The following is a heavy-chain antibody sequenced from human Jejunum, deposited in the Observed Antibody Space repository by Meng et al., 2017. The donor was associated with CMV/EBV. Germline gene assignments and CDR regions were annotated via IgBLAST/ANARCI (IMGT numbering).Heavy chain of an antibody. V-gene: IGHV3-48*03. CDR2: ISPSGNNI. J-gene: IGHJ4*02. Sequence: SCAASGFTFSCCEVNWIRQAPGKGLEWVAFISPSGNNIHYADSVKGRFALSRDNTKNSLYLQMSGLRAEDTAVYYCTRDSQHHLYWGQGALVTVSS. CDR1: GFTFSCCE. CDR3: TRDSQHHLY. D-gene: IGHD6-13*01.